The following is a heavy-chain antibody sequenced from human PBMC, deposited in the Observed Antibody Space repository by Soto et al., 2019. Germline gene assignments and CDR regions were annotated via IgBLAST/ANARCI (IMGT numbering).Heavy chain of an antibody. V-gene: IGHV1-58*01. Sequence: QMQLVQSGPEVKKPGTSVKVSCKASGFTFTSSAVQWVRQARGQRLEWIGWIVVGSGNTNYAQKFQERVTITRDMSTSTAYMELSSLRSEDTAVYYCAADVPTVNYYYDGMDVWGQGTTVTVSS. J-gene: IGHJ6*02. CDR2: IVVGSGNT. CDR3: AADVPTVNYYYDGMDV. D-gene: IGHD4-4*01. CDR1: GFTFTSSA.